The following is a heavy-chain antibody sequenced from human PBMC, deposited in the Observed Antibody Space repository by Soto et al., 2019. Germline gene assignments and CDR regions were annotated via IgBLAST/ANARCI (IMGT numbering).Heavy chain of an antibody. CDR2: ISAYNGNT. J-gene: IGHJ6*02. V-gene: IGHV1-18*01. CDR3: ARDRKQQLPYGMDV. CDR1: GYTFTSYG. D-gene: IGHD6-13*01. Sequence: GASVKVSCKASGYTFTSYGISWVRQAPGQGLEWMGWISAYNGNTNYAQKLRGRVTVTTDTSTSTAYMELRSLRSDDTAVYYCARDRKQQLPYGMDVWGQGTTVTVSS.